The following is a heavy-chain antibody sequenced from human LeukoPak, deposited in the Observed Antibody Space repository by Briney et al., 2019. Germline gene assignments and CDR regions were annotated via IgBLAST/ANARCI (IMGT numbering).Heavy chain of an antibody. Sequence: SETLSLTCTVSGDSINSGTSYWSWIRQPAGKGLDWIGRIYTTGNTNYNPSLWRRVTISVDTSKNQFSLRLNSVTAADTAVYFCARDRSYYSDSGTAYWGQGILVTVSS. CDR1: GDSINSGTSY. D-gene: IGHD3-22*01. CDR3: ARDRSYYSDSGTAY. V-gene: IGHV4-61*02. CDR2: IYTTGNT. J-gene: IGHJ4*02.